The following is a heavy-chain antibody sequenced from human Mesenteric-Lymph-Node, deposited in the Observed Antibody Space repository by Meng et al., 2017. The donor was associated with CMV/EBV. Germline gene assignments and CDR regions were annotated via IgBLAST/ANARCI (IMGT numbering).Heavy chain of an antibody. D-gene: IGHD3-3*01. V-gene: IGHV3-21*01. CDR1: GFTPSSYT. CDR3: ARSYDFWSGRPWFDP. CDR2: LSSANTYI. Sequence: GESLKISCAASGFTPSSYTLTWIRQAPGKGLEWVASLSSANTYIYYADSVRGRFTISRDKDKNSLFLQMNSLRAEGTAVYYCARSYDFWSGRPWFDPWGQGTLVTVSS. J-gene: IGHJ5*02.